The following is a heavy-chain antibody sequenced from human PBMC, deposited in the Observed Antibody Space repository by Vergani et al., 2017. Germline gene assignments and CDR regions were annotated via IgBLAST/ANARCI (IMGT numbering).Heavy chain of an antibody. CDR3: AREGGALRAAALSF. J-gene: IGHJ4*02. V-gene: IGHV4-39*01. D-gene: IGHD6-13*01. CDR1: GGSISSSSYY. Sequence: QLQLQESGPGLVKPSETLSLTCTVSGGSISSSSYYWGWIRQPPGKGLEWIGYIYYSGSTYYNPSLKSRVTISVDTSKNQFSLKLSSVTAADTAVYYCAREGGALRAAALSFWGQGTLVTVSS. CDR2: IYYSGST.